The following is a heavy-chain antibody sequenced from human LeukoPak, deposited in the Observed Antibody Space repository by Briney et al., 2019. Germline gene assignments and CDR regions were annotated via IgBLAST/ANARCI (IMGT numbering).Heavy chain of an antibody. CDR2: ISSSSSTI. J-gene: IGHJ5*02. CDR3: ARDRVDGDYENWFDP. D-gene: IGHD4-17*01. Sequence: GGSLRLSCAASGFTFSSYSMNWVRQAPGKGLEWVSYISSSSSTIYYADSVKGRFTISRDNAKNSLYLQMNSLRAEDTAVYYCARDRVDGDYENWFDPWGQGTLVTVSS. CDR1: GFTFSSYS. V-gene: IGHV3-48*04.